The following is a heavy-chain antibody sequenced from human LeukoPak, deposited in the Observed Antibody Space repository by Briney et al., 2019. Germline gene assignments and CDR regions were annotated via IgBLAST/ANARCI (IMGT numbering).Heavy chain of an antibody. V-gene: IGHV4-39*01. CDR2: IYYSGTT. CDR1: GVSISGSYYY. D-gene: IGHD3-22*01. Sequence: PSQTLSLTCTVSGVSISGSYYYWGWIRQPPGKGLEWLGSIYYSGTTYYNPSLKRRVTISVDTSKNQFSLKLSSVTAADTAVYYCARVDTSVYYYFDYWGQGTLVTVSS. CDR3: ARVDTSVYYYFDY. J-gene: IGHJ4*02.